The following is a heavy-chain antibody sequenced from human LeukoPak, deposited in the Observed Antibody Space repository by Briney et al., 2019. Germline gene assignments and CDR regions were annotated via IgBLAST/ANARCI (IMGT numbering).Heavy chain of an antibody. CDR3: AKVHLTYYYDSSGYGFQDY. Sequence: GRSLRLSCAASGFTFSSYAMHWVRQAPGKGLEWVTVIPYDGGNKFYADSVRGRFTISRDNSKNTLYLQMNSLRAEDTAVYYCAKVHLTYYYDSSGYGFQDYWGQGTLVTVSS. V-gene: IGHV3-30*18. J-gene: IGHJ4*02. CDR1: GFTFSSYA. CDR2: IPYDGGNK. D-gene: IGHD3-22*01.